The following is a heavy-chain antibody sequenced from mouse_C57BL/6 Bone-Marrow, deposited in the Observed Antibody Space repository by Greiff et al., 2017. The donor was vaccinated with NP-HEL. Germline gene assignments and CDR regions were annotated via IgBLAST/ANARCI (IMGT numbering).Heavy chain of an antibody. D-gene: IGHD2-3*01. CDR1: GYAFSSYW. Sequence: VQLQQSGAELVKPGASVKISCKASGYAFSSYWMNWVKQRPGKGLEWLGQIYPGDGDTNYNGKFKGKATLTADKSSSTAYMQLSSLTSEDSAVYICARVLIYDGYYGFAYWGQGTLVTVSA. CDR2: IYPGDGDT. V-gene: IGHV1-80*01. J-gene: IGHJ3*01. CDR3: ARVLIYDGYYGFAY.